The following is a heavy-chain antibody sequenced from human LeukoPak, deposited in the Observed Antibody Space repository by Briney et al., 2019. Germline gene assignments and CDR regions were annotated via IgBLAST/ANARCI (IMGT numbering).Heavy chain of an antibody. Sequence: PGGSLRLSCAASGFTFDDYGMSWVRQAPGKGLEWVSGINWNGGGAGYADSVKGRFTISRDNAKNSLYLQLNSLRAEDPALYYCARDPVTTSSDYWGQGTLVTVSS. CDR2: INWNGGGA. CDR1: GFTFDDYG. CDR3: ARDPVTTSSDY. V-gene: IGHV3-20*04. D-gene: IGHD4-11*01. J-gene: IGHJ4*02.